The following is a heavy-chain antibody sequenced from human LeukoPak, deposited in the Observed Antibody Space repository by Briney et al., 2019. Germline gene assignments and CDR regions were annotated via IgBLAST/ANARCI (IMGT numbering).Heavy chain of an antibody. D-gene: IGHD5-24*01. CDR2: IYSGGST. CDR1: GFTVSSNY. Sequence: GGSLRLSCAASGFTVSSNYMSCVRQAPGKGLEWVSVIYSGGSTYYADSVKGRFTISRDNSKNTLYLQMNSLRAEDTAVYYCARDRFRRDGYNYGRDGAFDIWGQGTMVTVSS. J-gene: IGHJ3*02. V-gene: IGHV3-66*01. CDR3: ARDRFRRDGYNYGRDGAFDI.